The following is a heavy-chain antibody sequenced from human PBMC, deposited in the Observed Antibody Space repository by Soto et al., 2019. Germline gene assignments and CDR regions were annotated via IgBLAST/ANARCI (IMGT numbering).Heavy chain of an antibody. CDR2: IIPIFGTA. J-gene: IGHJ6*02. V-gene: IGHV1-69*13. CDR1: GGTFSSYA. Sequence: SVKVSCKASGGTFSSYAISWVRQAPGQGLEWMGGIIPIFGTANYAQKFQGRVTITADESTSTAYMELSSLRSEDTAVYYCARDDPGITMVRGVIPYYYHGMDVWG. CDR3: ARDDPGITMVRGVIPYYYHGMDV. D-gene: IGHD3-10*01.